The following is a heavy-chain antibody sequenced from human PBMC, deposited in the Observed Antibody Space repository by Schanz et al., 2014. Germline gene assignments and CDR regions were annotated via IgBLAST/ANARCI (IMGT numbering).Heavy chain of an antibody. J-gene: IGHJ4*02. CDR1: GFSFSTYW. D-gene: IGHD3-10*01. V-gene: IGHV3-7*02. CDR2: IKRDGSKK. Sequence: EEQLVESGGGLVQPGGSLRLSCAASGFSFSTYWMSWVRQAPGKGLEWVANIKRDGSKKNYLDSVKGRFTISRDNTKNSLFPQVNSLRAEDTAVYYCAKYRGYYRVSGSYRELEYWGQGTLVTVSS. CDR3: AKYRGYYRVSGSYRELEY.